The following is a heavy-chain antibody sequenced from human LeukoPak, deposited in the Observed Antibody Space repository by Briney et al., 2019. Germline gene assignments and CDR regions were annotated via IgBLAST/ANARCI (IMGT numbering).Heavy chain of an antibody. D-gene: IGHD3-3*01. CDR1: GGPISSYY. CDR2: IYYSGST. Sequence: PSETLSLTCTVSGGPISSYYWSWIRQPPGKGLEWIGYIYYSGSTNYNPSLKSRVTISVDTSKNQFSLKLSSVTAADTAVYYCARGTSDFWSGYYRAFDYWGQGTLVTVSS. J-gene: IGHJ4*02. V-gene: IGHV4-59*08. CDR3: ARGTSDFWSGYYRAFDY.